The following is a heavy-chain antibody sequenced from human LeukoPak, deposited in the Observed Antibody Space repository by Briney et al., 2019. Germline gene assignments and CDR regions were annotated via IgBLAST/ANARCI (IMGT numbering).Heavy chain of an antibody. V-gene: IGHV1-2*06. D-gene: IGHD3-22*01. CDR1: GYTFTSYA. J-gene: IGHJ4*02. CDR2: INPNSGGT. Sequence: GASVKVSCKASGYTFTSYAMNWVRQAPGQGLEWMGRINPNSGGTNYAQKFQGRVTMTRDTSINTAYMELSRLRSDDTAVYYCARVGYYDSSGFYDFWGQGTLVTVSS. CDR3: ARVGYYDSSGFYDF.